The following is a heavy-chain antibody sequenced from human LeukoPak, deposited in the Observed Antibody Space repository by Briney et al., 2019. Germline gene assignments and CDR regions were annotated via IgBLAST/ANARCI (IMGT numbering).Heavy chain of an antibody. CDR2: ISAYNGNT. V-gene: IGHV1-18*01. CDR1: GYTFTSYG. CDR3: ARAYSSGYYPFDY. Sequence: ASVKVSCKASGYTFTSYGISWVRQAPGQGLEWMGWISAYNGNTNYAQKLQGRVTITRDTSASTAYMELSSLRSEDTAVYYCARAYSSGYYPFDYWGQGTLVTVSS. J-gene: IGHJ4*02. D-gene: IGHD3-22*01.